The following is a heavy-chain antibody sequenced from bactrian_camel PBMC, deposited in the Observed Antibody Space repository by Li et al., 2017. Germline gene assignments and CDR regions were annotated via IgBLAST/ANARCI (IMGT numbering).Heavy chain of an antibody. Sequence: DVQLVESGGGSVQPGGSLRLSCVASGYTLGSYCMGWFRQTPGKEREAVSTISTGSGSTYYSDSVKGRFTISQDNAKRTLYLQMNSLKPEDSAMYYCAARATVGSCRFFSEYKYWGQGTQVTVS. CDR2: ISTGSGST. CDR1: GYTLGSYC. J-gene: IGHJ4*01. CDR3: AARATVGSCRFFSEYKY. V-gene: IGHV3S40*01. D-gene: IGHD4*01.